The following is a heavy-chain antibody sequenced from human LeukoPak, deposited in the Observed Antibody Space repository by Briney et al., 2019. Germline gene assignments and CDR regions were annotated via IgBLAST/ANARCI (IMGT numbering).Heavy chain of an antibody. CDR3: ARDEEDSYGVDY. V-gene: IGHV3-7*03. CDR2: IKQDGSEK. CDR1: EFTFGNYA. D-gene: IGHD5-18*01. Sequence: HPGGSLRLSCAASEFTFGNYAMTWVRQAPGKGLEWVANIKQDGSEKYYVDSVKGRFTISRDNAKNSLYLQMNSLRAEDTAVYYCARDEEDSYGVDYWGQGTLVTVSS. J-gene: IGHJ4*02.